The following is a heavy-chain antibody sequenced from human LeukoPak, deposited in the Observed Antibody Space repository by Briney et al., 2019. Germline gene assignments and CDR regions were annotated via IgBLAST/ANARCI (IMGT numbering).Heavy chain of an antibody. D-gene: IGHD6-19*01. CDR3: ALLAVASDFDY. CDR1: GFPFSIYE. J-gene: IGHJ4*02. V-gene: IGHV3-48*03. Sequence: GGSLRLSCAVSGFPFSIYEMNWVRQAPGKGLEWVSNIGSSGAAIYYADSVRGRFTISRDNAKNSLYLQMNSLRAEDTAVYYCALLAVASDFDYWGQGAMVTVSS. CDR2: IGSSGAAI.